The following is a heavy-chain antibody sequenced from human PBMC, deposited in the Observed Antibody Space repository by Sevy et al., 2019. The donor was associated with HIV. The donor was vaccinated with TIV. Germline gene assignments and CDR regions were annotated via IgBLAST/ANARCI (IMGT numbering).Heavy chain of an antibody. Sequence: ASVKVSCKASGGTFSSYAISWVRQAPGQGLEWMGGIIPIFGTANYAQKFQGRVTITADESTSTAYMELSSLRSEDTAVYYCAIGETPTNYYDSSGYYLFDYWGQGTLVTVSS. CDR2: IIPIFGTA. D-gene: IGHD3-22*01. CDR3: AIGETPTNYYDSSGYYLFDY. V-gene: IGHV1-69*13. CDR1: GGTFSSYA. J-gene: IGHJ4*02.